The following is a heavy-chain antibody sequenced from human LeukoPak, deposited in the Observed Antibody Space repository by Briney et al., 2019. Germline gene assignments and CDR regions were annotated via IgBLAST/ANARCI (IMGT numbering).Heavy chain of an antibody. CDR1: GFTFSSYS. V-gene: IGHV3-21*04. Sequence: GSLRLSCAASGFTFSSYSMNWARQAPGKGLEWVSSISSSSSYIYYADSVKGRFTISRDNAKNSLYLQMNSLRAEDTAVYYCARVFQGWFGESPNFDYWGQGTLVTVSS. CDR2: ISSSSSYI. CDR3: ARVFQGWFGESPNFDY. D-gene: IGHD3-10*01. J-gene: IGHJ4*02.